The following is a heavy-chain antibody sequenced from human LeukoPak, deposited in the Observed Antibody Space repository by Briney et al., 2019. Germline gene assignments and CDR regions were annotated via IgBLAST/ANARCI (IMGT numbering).Heavy chain of an antibody. V-gene: IGHV4-59*08. J-gene: IGHJ3*02. D-gene: IGHD1-26*01. CDR1: GGSISSYY. CDR3: ARRGATTADAFDI. Sequence: SETLSLTCTVSGGSISSYYWSWIRQPPGKGLEWIGYIYYSGSTNYNPSLKSRVTISVDTSKNQFSLKLSSVTAADTAVYYCARRGATTADAFDIWGQGTMVTVSS. CDR2: IYYSGST.